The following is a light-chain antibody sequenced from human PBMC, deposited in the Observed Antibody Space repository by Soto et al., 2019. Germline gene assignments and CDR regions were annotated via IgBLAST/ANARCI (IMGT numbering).Light chain of an antibody. Sequence: DIQMTQSPSTLSASVGDRVTITCRASQSINNWLAWYQQKPGKAPNLLIYKASSLESGVPSRFSGSGSGTEFTLTISRLQPEDFAIYYCQEYNSYFPTFGQGTKVEIK. CDR1: QSINNW. V-gene: IGKV1-5*03. J-gene: IGKJ1*01. CDR2: KAS. CDR3: QEYNSYFPT.